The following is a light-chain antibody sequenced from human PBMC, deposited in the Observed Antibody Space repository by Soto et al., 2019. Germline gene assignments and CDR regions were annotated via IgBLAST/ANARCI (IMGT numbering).Light chain of an antibody. V-gene: IGKV1-5*03. Sequence: DIQMTQSPSTLSGSVGDRVTITCRASQTIISWLAWYQQKPGKAPKLLIYKASTLESGVPSRFSGSESGTEFTLTISSLHPDDFATYYCQHYNSYSEALGQGTKVDIK. CDR3: QHYNSYSEA. CDR2: KAS. CDR1: QTIISW. J-gene: IGKJ1*01.